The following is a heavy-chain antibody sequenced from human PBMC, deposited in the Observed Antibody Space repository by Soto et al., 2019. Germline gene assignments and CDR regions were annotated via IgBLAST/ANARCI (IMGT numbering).Heavy chain of an antibody. D-gene: IGHD2-2*01. V-gene: IGHV4-31*03. CDR1: GDSISGGASF. CDR3: AKLSCTSSTCYFPGWFDP. CDR2: VYYSGSS. Sequence: SETLSLTCTASGDSISGGASFWSWIRQPPGKGLEWIANVYYSGSSYYNPSLKSRLTISVDTTKNQFSLQLKSMTAADTAVYYCAKLSCTSSTCYFPGWFDPWGQGTLVTAPQ. J-gene: IGHJ5*02.